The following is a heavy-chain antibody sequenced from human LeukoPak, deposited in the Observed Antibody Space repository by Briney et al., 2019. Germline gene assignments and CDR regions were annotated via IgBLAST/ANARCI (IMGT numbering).Heavy chain of an antibody. D-gene: IGHD5-24*01. Sequence: GGSLRLSCAASGFTFSSYAMSWVRQAPGKGLEWVSAISGSGGSTYYADSVKGRFTIPRDNSKNTLYLQMNSLRAEDTAIYYCAKPETPAGPHFDYWGQGTLVTVSS. CDR1: GFTFSSYA. J-gene: IGHJ4*02. CDR2: ISGSGGST. V-gene: IGHV3-23*01. CDR3: AKPETPAGPHFDY.